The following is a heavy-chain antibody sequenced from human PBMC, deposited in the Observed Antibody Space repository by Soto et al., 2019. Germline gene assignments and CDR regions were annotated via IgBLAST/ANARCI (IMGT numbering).Heavy chain of an antibody. D-gene: IGHD3-22*01. J-gene: IGHJ4*02. V-gene: IGHV1-46*03. CDR2: INPSGGST. Sequence: GASVKVSCKASGGTFSSYAISWVRQAPGQGLEWMGIINPSGGSTSYAQKFQGRVTMTRDTFTSTVYMELSSLRSEDTAVYYCARTTYYYDSSGQNYYFDYWGQGTLVTVPS. CDR1: GGTFSSYA. CDR3: ARTTYYYDSSGQNYYFDY.